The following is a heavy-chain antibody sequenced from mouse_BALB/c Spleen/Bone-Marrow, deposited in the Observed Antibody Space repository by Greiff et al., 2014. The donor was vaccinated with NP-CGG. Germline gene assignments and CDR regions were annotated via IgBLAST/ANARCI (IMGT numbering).Heavy chain of an antibody. D-gene: IGHD2-3*01. CDR1: GFTFSDYY. CDR2: ISNGGGST. J-gene: IGHJ3*01. V-gene: IGHV5-12*02. Sequence: EVKLMESGGGLVQPGGSLKLSCATSGFTFSDYYMYWVRQTPEKRLEWVAYISNGGGSTHYPDTVKGRFTISRDNAKNTLYLQMSRLKSEDTAMYYCARPLYDGYYVAYWGQGTLVTVSA. CDR3: ARPLYDGYYVAY.